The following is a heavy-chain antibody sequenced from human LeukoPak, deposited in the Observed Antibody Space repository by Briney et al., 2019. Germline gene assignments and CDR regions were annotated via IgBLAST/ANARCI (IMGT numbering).Heavy chain of an antibody. D-gene: IGHD6-13*01. Sequence: PGGSLRLSCAASGFTFDDYAMHWVRQAPGKGLEWVSLISGDGGSTYYADSVKGRFTISRDNSKNSLYLQMNSLRAEDTAVYYCARVQQLAQMGAFDIWCQGTMVTVSS. J-gene: IGHJ3*02. CDR3: ARVQQLAQMGAFDI. CDR2: ISGDGGST. CDR1: GFTFDDYA. V-gene: IGHV3-43*02.